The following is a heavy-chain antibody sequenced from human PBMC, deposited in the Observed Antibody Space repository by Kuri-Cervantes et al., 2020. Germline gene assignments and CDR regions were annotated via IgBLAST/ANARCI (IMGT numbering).Heavy chain of an antibody. CDR1: GFTFRNYE. D-gene: IGHD3-3*01. CDR2: ISYDGSNK. J-gene: IGHJ4*02. V-gene: IGHV3-30-3*01. Sequence: GGSLRLSCVASGFTFRNYEMHWVRQAPGKGLEWVAVISYDGSNKYYADSVKGRFTISRDNSKNTLYLQMNSLRAEDTAVYYCARDLAGVGAVEGDYWGQGTLVTVSS. CDR3: ARDLAGVGAVEGDY.